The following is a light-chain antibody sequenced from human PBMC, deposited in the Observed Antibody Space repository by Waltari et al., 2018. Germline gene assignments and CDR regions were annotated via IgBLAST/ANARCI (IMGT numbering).Light chain of an antibody. CDR3: QQYGSSPT. CDR1: QSVSSSY. J-gene: IGKJ4*01. V-gene: IGKV3-20*01. CDR2: GAS. Sequence: EIVLTQSPGTLSLSPGERATLSFRASQSVSSSYLAWYQQKPGQAPRLLIYGASSRATDIPDRFSGSGSGTDFTLTISRLEPEDFAVYYCQQYGSSPTFGGGTKVEIK.